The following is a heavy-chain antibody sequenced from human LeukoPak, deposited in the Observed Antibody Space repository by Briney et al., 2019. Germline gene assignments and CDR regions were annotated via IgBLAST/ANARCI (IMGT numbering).Heavy chain of an antibody. D-gene: IGHD6-13*01. CDR1: GFTFSSYW. Sequence: GGSLRLSCAASGFTFSSYWMHWVRQAPGKGLMWVSLIKSEGSSTNYADSVKGRFTISRDNARNTLFLQMNSLRAEDTAVYYCVRDGSSTTPLDYWGQGTLVTVSS. CDR2: IKSEGSST. CDR3: VRDGSSTTPLDY. V-gene: IGHV3-74*01. J-gene: IGHJ4*02.